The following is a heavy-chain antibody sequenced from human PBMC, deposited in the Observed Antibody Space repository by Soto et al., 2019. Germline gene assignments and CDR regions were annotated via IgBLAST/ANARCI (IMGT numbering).Heavy chain of an antibody. J-gene: IGHJ4*02. CDR3: ARIKILAAAGRDY. D-gene: IGHD6-13*01. CDR1: GGSVSSGSYY. V-gene: IGHV4-61*01. Sequence: SETLSLTCTVSGGSVSSGSYYWSWIRQPPGKGLEWIGYIYYSGSTNYNPSLKSRVTISVDTSKNQFSLKLSSVTAADTAVYYCARIKILAAAGRDYWGQGTLVTVSS. CDR2: IYYSGST.